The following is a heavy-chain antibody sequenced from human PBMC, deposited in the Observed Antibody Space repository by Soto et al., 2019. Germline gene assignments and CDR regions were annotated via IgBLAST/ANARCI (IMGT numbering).Heavy chain of an antibody. J-gene: IGHJ5*02. CDR2: ISFDGGNQ. D-gene: IGHD6-13*01. CDR1: GFDFNTYG. V-gene: IGHV3-30*18. CDR3: AKDSSVTAAGSGGWFDP. Sequence: QVQLVQSGGGVVQPGRSLRLSCAASGFDFNTYGLHWVRQAPGKGLEWVAGISFDGGNQYYADSVKGRFTISRDKSNNTLYLKMNSLGAEDTATYYWAKDSSVTAAGSGGWFDPWGQGTLVIVSS.